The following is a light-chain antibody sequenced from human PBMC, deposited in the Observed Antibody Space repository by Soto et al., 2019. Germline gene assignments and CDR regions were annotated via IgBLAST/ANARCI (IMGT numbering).Light chain of an antibody. CDR1: SSDVGGYNY. V-gene: IGLV2-14*01. J-gene: IGLJ2*01. CDR2: DVS. Sequence: QSALTQPASVSGSPGQSITISCSETSSDVGGYNYVSWYQQHPGKAPKLMIYDVSNRPSGVSNRFSGSKSGNTASLTISGLQAEDEADYYCSSYTSSRPYVVFGGGTKLTVL. CDR3: SSYTSSRPYVV.